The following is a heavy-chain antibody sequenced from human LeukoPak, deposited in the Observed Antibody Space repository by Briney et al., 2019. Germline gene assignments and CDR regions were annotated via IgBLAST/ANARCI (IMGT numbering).Heavy chain of an antibody. Sequence: GGSLRPSCAASGFTFNSYGMHGVRQAPGKGLEWVAVIWYDGSNKYYADSVKRRFTISRDNSKNTLYLQMNSLRAEDTAVYYCARDVYDSSGYYHHYYYYGMDVWGQGTTVTVSS. CDR1: GFTFNSYG. D-gene: IGHD3-22*01. V-gene: IGHV3-33*01. J-gene: IGHJ6*02. CDR3: ARDVYDSSGYYHHYYYYGMDV. CDR2: IWYDGSNK.